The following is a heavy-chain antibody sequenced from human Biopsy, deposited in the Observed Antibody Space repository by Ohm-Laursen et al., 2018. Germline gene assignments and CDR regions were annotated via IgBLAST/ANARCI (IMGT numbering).Heavy chain of an antibody. V-gene: IGHV1-2*02. CDR1: GSIFTALS. CDR2: VNPKRGDT. J-gene: IGHJ2*01. Sequence: GPSVSPSYHPYGSIFTALSVHWPRQAPGQWLEWIGWVNPKRGDTGYPQNFQGRVSMTRDTSISTAYMDLSRLRSDDTAVYYCARGRRHCSGTCSRWYFDHWGRGTLVTVSS. CDR3: ARGRRHCSGTCSRWYFDH. D-gene: IGHD2-2*01.